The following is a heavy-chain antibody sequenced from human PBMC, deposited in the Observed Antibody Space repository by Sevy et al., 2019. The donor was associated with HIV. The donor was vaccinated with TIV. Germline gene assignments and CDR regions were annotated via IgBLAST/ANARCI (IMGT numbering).Heavy chain of an antibody. D-gene: IGHD2-21*02. CDR3: ARPYCAGDCYSGYYFDY. J-gene: IGHJ4*02. V-gene: IGHV5-51*01. CDR1: GYSFTSYW. CDR2: IYPGDSDT. Sequence: GESLKISCKGSGYSFTSYWIGWVRQMPGKGLEWMGIIYPGDSDTRYSQSFQGQVTISADKSISTAYLQWTSLKASDTAMYYCARPYCAGDCYSGYYFDYWGQGTLVTVSS.